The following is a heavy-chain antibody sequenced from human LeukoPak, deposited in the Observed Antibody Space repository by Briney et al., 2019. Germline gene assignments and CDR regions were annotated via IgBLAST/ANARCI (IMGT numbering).Heavy chain of an antibody. CDR1: GRSISSYY. Sequence: ASETLSLTCTVSGRSISSYYWSWIRQPAGKGQEWIGRIYTSGSTNYNPSLKSRVTISVDTSKNQFSLKLSSVTAADTAVYYCARGRYSSSPTGYFQHWGQGTLVTVSS. J-gene: IGHJ1*01. CDR3: ARGRYSSSPTGYFQH. CDR2: IYTSGST. V-gene: IGHV4-4*07. D-gene: IGHD6-13*01.